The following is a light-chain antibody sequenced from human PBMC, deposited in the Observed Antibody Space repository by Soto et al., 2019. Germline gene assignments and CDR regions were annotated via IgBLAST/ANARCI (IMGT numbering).Light chain of an antibody. CDR1: SSNLGAGYD. CDR3: QAYDYSLTASV. CDR2: GNR. J-gene: IGLJ3*02. Sequence: QSVLTQPPSVSGAPGQRVTLSCTGNSSNLGAGYDVHWYQQLPGAAPKLVIFGNRNRPSGVPERFSGSKSGTSASLAITGLHAEDDDDYYCQAYDYSLTASVFGGGTKLTVL. V-gene: IGLV1-40*01.